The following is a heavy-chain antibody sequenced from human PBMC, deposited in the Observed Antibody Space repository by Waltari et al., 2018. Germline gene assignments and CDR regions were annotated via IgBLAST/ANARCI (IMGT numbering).Heavy chain of an antibody. CDR2: IIPIFGTA. CDR3: ARDPGKNYYGSGTNANWFDP. J-gene: IGHJ5*02. D-gene: IGHD3-10*01. CDR1: GGTFSSYA. Sequence: QVQLVQSGAEVKKPGSSVKVSCKASGGTFSSYAISWVRQAPGPGLGWMGGIIPIFGTANYAQKFQGRVTITADESTSTAYMELSSLRSEDTAVYYCARDPGKNYYGSGTNANWFDPWGQGTLVTVSS. V-gene: IGHV1-69*12.